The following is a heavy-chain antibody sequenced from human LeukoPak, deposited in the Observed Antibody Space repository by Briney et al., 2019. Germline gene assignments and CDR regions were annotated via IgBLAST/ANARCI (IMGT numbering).Heavy chain of an antibody. CDR3: ARENATIATRHLDY. CDR2: IYYSGST. J-gene: IGHJ4*02. D-gene: IGHD6-6*01. V-gene: IGHV4-59*12. CDR1: GGSISSYY. Sequence: SETLSLTCTVSGGSISSYYWSWIRQPPGKGLEWIGYIYYSGSTNYNPSLKSRVTISVDTSKNQFSLKLSSVTAADTAVYYCARENATIATRHLDYWGQGTLVTVSS.